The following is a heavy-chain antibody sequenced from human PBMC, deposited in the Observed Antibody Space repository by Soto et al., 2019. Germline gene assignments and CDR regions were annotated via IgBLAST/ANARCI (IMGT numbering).Heavy chain of an antibody. D-gene: IGHD4-17*01. CDR2: VIPILGVV. Sequence: QVQVLQSGAEVKKPGSSVKVSCKASGGNYRSYTITGVRQAPGQGLEWMGRVIPILGVVNYAQKFQGKVTFTADKSTSTAYMELSSLRSDDTAVYYCARESVGDYPLLDYWGQGTLVTVSS. CDR1: GGNYRSYT. J-gene: IGHJ4*01. CDR3: ARESVGDYPLLDY. V-gene: IGHV1-69*08.